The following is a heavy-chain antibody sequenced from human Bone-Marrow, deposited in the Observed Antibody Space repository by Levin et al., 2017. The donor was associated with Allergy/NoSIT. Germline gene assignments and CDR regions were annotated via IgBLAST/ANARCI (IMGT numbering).Heavy chain of an antibody. Sequence: LSLTCAASGFTFSSSWMSWVRQAPGKGLEWVANIKQDGSEKYYVDSVKGRFTISRDNAKNSLYLQMNSLRAEDTAVYYCARLRGYGDYSFDYWGQGTLVTVSS. J-gene: IGHJ4*02. D-gene: IGHD4-17*01. CDR3: ARLRGYGDYSFDY. CDR1: GFTFSSSW. V-gene: IGHV3-7*01. CDR2: IKQDGSEK.